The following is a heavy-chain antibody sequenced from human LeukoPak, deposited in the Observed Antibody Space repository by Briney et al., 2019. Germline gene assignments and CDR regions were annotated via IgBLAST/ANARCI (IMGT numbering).Heavy chain of an antibody. J-gene: IGHJ4*02. D-gene: IGHD3-10*01. Sequence: GGSLRLSCAASVFTFSSYSMNWVRQAPGKGLEWVSYISSSSSTIYYADSVKGRFTISRDNTKNSLNLQMNSLRAEDTAVYYCAREWRGSGDYWGQGTLVTVSS. CDR2: ISSSSSTI. CDR1: VFTFSSYS. CDR3: AREWRGSGDY. V-gene: IGHV3-48*01.